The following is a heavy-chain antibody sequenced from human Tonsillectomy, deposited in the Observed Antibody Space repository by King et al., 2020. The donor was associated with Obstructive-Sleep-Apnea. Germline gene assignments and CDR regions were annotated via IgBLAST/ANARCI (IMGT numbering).Heavy chain of an antibody. V-gene: IGHV4-59*01. CDR1: GGSISSYF. CDR2: MYYSGST. J-gene: IGHJ3*02. Sequence: VQLQESGPGLVKPSETLSLTCTVSGGSISSYFWSWIRQPPGKRLEWIGYMYYSGSTNYNPSLKIRVTISVDTSKHQFSLKLFSVTAADTAMYFCASRLPPGAFDIWGRGTMVTVSS. D-gene: IGHD4-11*01. CDR3: ASRLPPGAFDI.